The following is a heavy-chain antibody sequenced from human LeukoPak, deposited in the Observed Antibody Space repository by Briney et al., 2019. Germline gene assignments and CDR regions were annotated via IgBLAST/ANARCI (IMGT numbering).Heavy chain of an antibody. J-gene: IGHJ4*02. CDR3: ATGAGGMITFGGVNS. CDR2: IIPIFGTA. V-gene: IGHV1-69*05. CDR1: GGTFSSYA. Sequence: SVKVSCEASGGTFSSYAISWVRQAPGQGLEWMGGIIPIFGTANYAQKFQGRVTITTDESTSTAYMELSSLRSEDTAVYYCATGAGGMITFGGVNSWGQGTLVTVSS. D-gene: IGHD3-16*01.